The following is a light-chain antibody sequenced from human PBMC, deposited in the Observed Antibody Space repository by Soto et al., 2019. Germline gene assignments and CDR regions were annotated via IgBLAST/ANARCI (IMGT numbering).Light chain of an antibody. CDR3: SSYTSSSTLI. CDR2: DVS. V-gene: IGLV2-14*01. CDR1: SSDVGDYNY. Sequence: SALTQPASVSGSPGQSITISCTGTSSDVGDYNYVSWYQQHPGKAPKLMIYDVSNRPSGVSNRFSGSKPGNTASLTISGLQAEDEADYYCSSYTSSSTLIFGTGTNVTVL. J-gene: IGLJ1*01.